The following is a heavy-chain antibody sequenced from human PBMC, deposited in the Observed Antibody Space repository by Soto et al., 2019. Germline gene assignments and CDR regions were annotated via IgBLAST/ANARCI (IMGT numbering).Heavy chain of an antibody. Sequence: SETLSLTCAVDGGSFSGYYWSWMRQPPGQGLEWIGEINHSGSTNYNPSPKSRVTISVDTSKNQFSLKLSSVTAADTAVYYCARVDILTGYYPFDYWGQGTLVTVSS. J-gene: IGHJ4*02. CDR1: GGSFSGYY. CDR2: INHSGST. D-gene: IGHD3-9*01. CDR3: ARVDILTGYYPFDY. V-gene: IGHV4-34*01.